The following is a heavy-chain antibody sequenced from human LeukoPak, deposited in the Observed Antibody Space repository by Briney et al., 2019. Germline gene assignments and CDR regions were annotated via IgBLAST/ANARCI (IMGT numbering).Heavy chain of an antibody. CDR1: GYRFTSYW. V-gene: IGHV5-51*01. D-gene: IGHD2-2*02. Sequence: GESLEISCKGSGYRFTSYWIGWVRQMPGKGLEWMGIIYPGDSDTRYSPSFQGQVTISADKSISTAYLQWSSLKASDTAMYYCARHSQGLYDGMDVWGQGTTVTVSS. J-gene: IGHJ6*02. CDR3: ARHSQGLYDGMDV. CDR2: IYPGDSDT.